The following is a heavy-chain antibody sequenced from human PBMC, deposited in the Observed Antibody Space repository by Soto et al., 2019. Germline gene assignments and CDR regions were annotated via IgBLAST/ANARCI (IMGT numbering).Heavy chain of an antibody. CDR1: GFTFSSYA. D-gene: IGHD3-22*01. CDR2: ISGSGGST. CDR3: ARGGDYDSSGYSGMDV. V-gene: IGHV3-23*01. Sequence: GGSLRLSCAASGFTFSSYAMSWVRQAPGKGLEWVSAISGSGGSTDYVDSVKGRFTISRDNSKNTLYLQMNSLRAEDTAVYYCARGGDYDSSGYSGMDVWGQGTTVPVSS. J-gene: IGHJ6*02.